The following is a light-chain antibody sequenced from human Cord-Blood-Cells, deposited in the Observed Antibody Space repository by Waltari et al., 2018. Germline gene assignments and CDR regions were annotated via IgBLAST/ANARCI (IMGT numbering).Light chain of an antibody. CDR1: ALPKKY. J-gene: IGLJ2*01. CDR2: EDS. CDR3: YSTDSSGNHRRV. Sequence: SYELTQPPSVSVSPGQTARITCSGDALPKKYAYWYQQKSGQAPVLVIYEDSKRPSGIPERFSGPSSGTMATLTISGAQVEDEADYYCYSTDSSGNHRRVFGGGTKLTVL. V-gene: IGLV3-10*01.